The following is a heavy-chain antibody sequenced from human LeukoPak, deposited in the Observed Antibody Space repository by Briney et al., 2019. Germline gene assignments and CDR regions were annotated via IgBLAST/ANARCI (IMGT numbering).Heavy chain of an antibody. V-gene: IGHV3-30*19. Sequence: GGSLRLSCAASGFTFSSYGMHWVRQAPGKGMGWVAVIWYDGSNKYYADSVKGRFTISRDNSKNTLDLQLSSLRPEDTAIYYCTRDQLAYSGYDTLFHYWGQGTLVTVSS. J-gene: IGHJ1*01. CDR3: TRDQLAYSGYDTLFHY. CDR1: GFTFSSYG. D-gene: IGHD5-12*01. CDR2: IWYDGSNK.